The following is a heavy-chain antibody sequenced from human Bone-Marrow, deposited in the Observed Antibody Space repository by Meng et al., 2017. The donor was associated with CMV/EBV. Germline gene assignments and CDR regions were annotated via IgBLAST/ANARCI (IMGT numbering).Heavy chain of an antibody. J-gene: IGHJ4*02. CDR2: INHSGST. CDR3: ARGNWGSDY. Sequence: QVQLQQWCAGLLTPSETLSLTCAVYGGSFSGYYWSWIRQPPGKGLEWIXEINHSGSTNYNPSLKSRVTISVDTSKNQFSLKLSSVTAADTAVYYCARGNWGSDYWGQGTRVTVYS. D-gene: IGHD7-27*01. V-gene: IGHV4-34*01. CDR1: GGSFSGYY.